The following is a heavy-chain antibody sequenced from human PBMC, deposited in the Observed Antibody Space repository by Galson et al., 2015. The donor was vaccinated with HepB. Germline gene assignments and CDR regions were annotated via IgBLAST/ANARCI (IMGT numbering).Heavy chain of an antibody. CDR1: GFTFSNAW. J-gene: IGHJ3*02. D-gene: IGHD2-15*01. CDR2: IKSKTDGGTT. V-gene: IGHV3-15*01. Sequence: SLRLSCAASGFTFSNAWMSWVRQAPGKGLEWVGRIKSKTDGGTTDYAAPVKGRFTISRDDSKNTLYLQMNSLKTEDTAVYYCTTDRERRYCSGGSCYSDLLNAFDIWGQGTMVTVSS. CDR3: TTDRERRYCSGGSCYSDLLNAFDI.